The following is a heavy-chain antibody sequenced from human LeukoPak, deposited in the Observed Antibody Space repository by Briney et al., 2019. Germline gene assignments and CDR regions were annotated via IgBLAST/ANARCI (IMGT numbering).Heavy chain of an antibody. D-gene: IGHD3-10*01. Sequence: GGSLRLSCAASGFTFSDYYMSWIRQAPGKGLEWVSYISSSGSNIYSADSVKGRFTISRDNAKNSLYLQMNSLRAEDTAVYYCARERHYYGSGSYPLFFDYWGQGTLVTVSS. V-gene: IGHV3-11*04. CDR3: ARERHYYGSGSYPLFFDY. CDR2: ISSSGSNI. J-gene: IGHJ4*02. CDR1: GFTFSDYY.